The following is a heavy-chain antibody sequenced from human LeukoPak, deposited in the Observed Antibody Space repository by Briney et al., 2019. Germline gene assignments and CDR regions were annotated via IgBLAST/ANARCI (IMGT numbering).Heavy chain of an antibody. J-gene: IGHJ4*02. Sequence: GGSLRLSCAASGFTFSSYSMNWVRQAPGKGLEWVSSISSSSSYIYYADSVKGRFTISRDNAKNSLYLQMNSLRAEDTAVYYCARWRGSGYYVDYWGQGILVTVSS. CDR1: GFTFSSYS. CDR3: ARWRGSGYYVDY. CDR2: ISSSSSYI. V-gene: IGHV3-21*01. D-gene: IGHD3-22*01.